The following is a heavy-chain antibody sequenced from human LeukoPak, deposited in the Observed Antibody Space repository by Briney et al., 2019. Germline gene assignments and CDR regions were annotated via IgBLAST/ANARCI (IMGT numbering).Heavy chain of an antibody. CDR2: INPNSGGT. CDR3: ATLEVAGPDHDY. Sequence: VASVKVSCKASGYTLTGYYMHWVRQAPGQGLEWMGRINPNSGGTNYAQKFQGRVTMTRDTSISTAYMELSRLRSDDTAVYYCATLEVAGPDHDYWGQGTLVTVSS. J-gene: IGHJ4*02. CDR1: GYTLTGYY. V-gene: IGHV1-2*06. D-gene: IGHD6-19*01.